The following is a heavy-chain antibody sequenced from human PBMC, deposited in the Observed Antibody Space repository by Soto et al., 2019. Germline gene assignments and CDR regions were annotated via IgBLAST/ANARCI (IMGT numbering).Heavy chain of an antibody. V-gene: IGHV1-69*12. D-gene: IGHD1-26*01. CDR2: IMPMFGVT. CDR3: AGEGVTTSMSLPWMGYHYYGLDV. Sequence: QVQLVQSGAEVKKPGSSVKVSCRASGGTFSSHTISWVRQAPGQGLERMGGIMPMFGVTNYARKFQGRLTMTANESTTTAYMEVSSLTSEDAAVYYCAGEGVTTSMSLPWMGYHYYGLDVWGQGTTVIVSS. CDR1: GGTFSSHT. J-gene: IGHJ6*02.